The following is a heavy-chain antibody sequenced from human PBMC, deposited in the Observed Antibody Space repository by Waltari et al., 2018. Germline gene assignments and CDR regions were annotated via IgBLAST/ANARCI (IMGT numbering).Heavy chain of an antibody. CDR2: IYTSWST. D-gene: IGHD1-26*01. CDR3: ARAQVGAKDFDY. J-gene: IGHJ4*02. CDR1: GGSISSYY. Sequence: QVQLQESGPGLVKPSETLSLTCTVSGGSISSYYWCWTRQPPGKGLEWIGYIYTSWSTNYNPSLKSRVTISVDTSKNQFSLKLSSVTAADTAVYYCARAQVGAKDFDYWGQGTLVTVSS. V-gene: IGHV4-4*09.